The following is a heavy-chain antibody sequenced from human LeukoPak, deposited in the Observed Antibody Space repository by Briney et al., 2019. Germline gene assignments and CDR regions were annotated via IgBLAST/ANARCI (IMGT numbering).Heavy chain of an antibody. CDR3: ARRLYCISPNFDY. V-gene: IGHV4-39*01. CDR2: ICYSGSP. J-gene: IGHJ4*02. CDR1: GGSISSSSYH. Sequence: PSETLSLTCTVSGGSISSSSYHWGWIRQPPGKGLEWNGSICYSGSPYNNPSLTSRLTLYLDPSKNQFSIKLSSMPAEGRVLYFCARRLYCISPNFDYWGQGTLVTVSS. D-gene: IGHD2-15*01.